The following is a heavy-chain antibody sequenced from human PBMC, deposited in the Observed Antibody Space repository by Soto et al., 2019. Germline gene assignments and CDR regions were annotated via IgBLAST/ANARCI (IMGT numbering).Heavy chain of an antibody. CDR2: TYYRSKWYN. CDR1: GDSVSSNSVG. V-gene: IGHV6-1*01. J-gene: IGHJ4*02. CDR3: ARSLRWGFDS. Sequence: QVQLQQSGPGLVKPSQTLSVTCVISGDSVSSNSVGWHWIRQSPSRGPEWLGSTYYRSKWYNDYAEAGKXXTXTXXDPPTNLSSLQLNSVTPDDTAVSYCARSLRWGFDSWGQGTLVTVSS. D-gene: IGHD1-26*01.